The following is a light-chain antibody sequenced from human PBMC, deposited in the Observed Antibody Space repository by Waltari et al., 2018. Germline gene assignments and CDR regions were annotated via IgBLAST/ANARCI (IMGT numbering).Light chain of an antibody. CDR3: TSYAGAYTV. J-gene: IGLJ2*01. Sequence: QSALPQPRSVSGSPGQSVTIPCTGTSSDVGRYNSFPWYQQHPGKATKLIIYDVSQRLSGVPDRFSGSKSGNTASLTISGLEADDEADYFCTSYAGAYTVFGGGTKLTVL. CDR2: DVS. V-gene: IGLV2-11*01. CDR1: SSDVGRYNS.